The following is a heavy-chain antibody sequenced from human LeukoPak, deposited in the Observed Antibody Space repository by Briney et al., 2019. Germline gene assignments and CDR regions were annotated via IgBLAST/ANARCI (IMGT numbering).Heavy chain of an antibody. J-gene: IGHJ4*02. D-gene: IGHD5-18*01. V-gene: IGHV4-34*01. CDR3: ARSGYSYMNY. CDR2: INHSGST. Sequence: SETLSLTCAVYGGSLSGYYWSWIRQPPGKGLEWIGEINHSGSTNYNPSLKSRVTISVDTSKNQFSLKLSSVTAADTAVYYCARSGYSYMNYWGQGTLVTVSS. CDR1: GGSLSGYY.